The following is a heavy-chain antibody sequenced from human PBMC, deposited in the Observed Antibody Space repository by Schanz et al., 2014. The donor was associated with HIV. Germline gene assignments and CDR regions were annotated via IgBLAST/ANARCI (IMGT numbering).Heavy chain of an antibody. Sequence: VQLVESGGGVVQPGRSLKLSCVASGFPFNSYGMHWVRQAPGKGLEWVSYISSSGRTTYYADSVKGRFTISRDDAKNSLYLQMNRLRVEDTAVYYCVRDAAGRFSDRSPGYWGQGTLVIVSS. D-gene: IGHD2-15*01. CDR3: VRDAAGRFSDRSPGY. CDR1: GFPFNSYG. J-gene: IGHJ4*01. CDR2: ISSSGRTT. V-gene: IGHV3-48*03.